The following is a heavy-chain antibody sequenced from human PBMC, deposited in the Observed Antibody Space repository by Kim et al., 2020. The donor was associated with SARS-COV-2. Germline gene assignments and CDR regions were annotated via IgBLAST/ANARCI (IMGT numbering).Heavy chain of an antibody. CDR2: INPNSGGT. CDR3: ARDGGYYYGMDV. CDR1: GYTCTGYY. Sequence: ASVKVSCKASGYTCTGYYMHWVRQAPGQGLEWMGRINPNSGGTNYAKKFQGRVTITRDTSISTAYMELSRLRSDDTVVYYCARDGGYYYGMDVWGQGTTVTVSS. V-gene: IGHV1-2*05. J-gene: IGHJ6*02.